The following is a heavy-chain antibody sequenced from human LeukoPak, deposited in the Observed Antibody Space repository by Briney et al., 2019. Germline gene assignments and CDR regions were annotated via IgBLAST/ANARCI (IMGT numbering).Heavy chain of an antibody. J-gene: IGHJ6*02. CDR2: IYPGDSDT. Sequence: GESLKISCKGSGFSFNNYGIGWVRQMPGKGLEWMGIIYPGDSDTRYSPSFQGQVTISADKSISTAYLQWSSLKASDTAMYYCARGWPTDGMDVWGQGTTVTVSS. V-gene: IGHV5-51*01. CDR1: GFSFNNYG. D-gene: IGHD5-24*01. CDR3: ARGWPTDGMDV.